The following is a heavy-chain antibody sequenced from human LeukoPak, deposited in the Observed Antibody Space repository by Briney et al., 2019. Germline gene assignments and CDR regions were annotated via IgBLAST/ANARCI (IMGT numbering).Heavy chain of an antibody. Sequence: PGGSLRLSCAASGFTFSNYGMHWVRQAPGKGLEWVTFIRYDGSNKYYADSVKGRFTISRDNSKRMLYLQMSSLRAEDTAVYYCAKDGSAFREYYMDVWGKGTTVTVSS. CDR1: GFTFSNYG. CDR2: IRYDGSNK. CDR3: AKDGSAFREYYMDV. D-gene: IGHD5-12*01. J-gene: IGHJ6*03. V-gene: IGHV3-30*02.